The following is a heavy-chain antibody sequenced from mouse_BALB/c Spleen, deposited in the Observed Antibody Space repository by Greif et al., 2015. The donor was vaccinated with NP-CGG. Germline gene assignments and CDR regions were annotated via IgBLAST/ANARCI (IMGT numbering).Heavy chain of an antibody. CDR2: ISSGGSYT. V-gene: IGHV5-6*01. J-gene: IGHJ2*01. CDR1: GFTFSSYG. CDR3: ARDYYGSSHYYFDY. D-gene: IGHD1-1*01. Sequence: EVHLVESGGHLVKPGGSLKLSCAASGFTFSSYGMSWVRQTPDKRLEWVATISSGGSYTYYPDSVKGRFTISRDNAKNTLYLQMSSLKSEDTAMYYCARDYYGSSHYYFDYWGQGTTLTVSS.